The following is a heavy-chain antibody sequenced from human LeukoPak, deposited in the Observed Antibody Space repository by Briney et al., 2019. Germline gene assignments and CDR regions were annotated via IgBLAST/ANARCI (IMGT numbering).Heavy chain of an antibody. CDR3: ARDGRFGELFDY. V-gene: IGHV1-18*01. CDR1: GYTFTIYG. CDR2: ISAYNGNT. J-gene: IGHJ4*02. Sequence: ASVQVSCQASGYTFTIYGISWVRKAPGQGLEWMGWISAYNGNTNYAQKFQDRVTMTTDTSTSTAYMELRSLRSDDTAVYYCARDGRFGELFDYWGQGTLVTVSS. D-gene: IGHD3-10*01.